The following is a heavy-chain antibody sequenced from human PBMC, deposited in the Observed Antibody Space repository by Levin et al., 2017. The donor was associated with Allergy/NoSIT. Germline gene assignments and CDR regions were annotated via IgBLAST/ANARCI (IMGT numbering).Heavy chain of an antibody. CDR1: GYTFTSYY. CDR3: ARLSAGGDYVGNFDY. V-gene: IGHV1-46*01. D-gene: IGHD4-17*01. CDR2: INPSGGST. J-gene: IGHJ4*02. Sequence: ASVKVSCKASGYTFTSYYMHWVRQAPGQGLEWMGIINPSGGSTSYAQKFQGRVTMTRDTSTSTVYMELSSLRSEDTAVYYCARLSAGGDYVGNFDYWGQGTLVTVSS.